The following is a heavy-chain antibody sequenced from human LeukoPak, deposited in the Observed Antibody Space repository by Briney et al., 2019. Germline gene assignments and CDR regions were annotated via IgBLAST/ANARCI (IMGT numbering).Heavy chain of an antibody. Sequence: GGSLRLSCAASGFTFSSYAMSWVRQAPGKGLEWVSAISGSGGSTYYADSVKGRFTISRDNSKNTLYLQMNSLRAEDTAVYYCARPFPTVTTVYYYYGMDVWGQGTTVTVSS. CDR2: ISGSGGST. CDR1: GFTFSSYA. D-gene: IGHD4-17*01. J-gene: IGHJ6*02. V-gene: IGHV3-23*01. CDR3: ARPFPTVTTVYYYYGMDV.